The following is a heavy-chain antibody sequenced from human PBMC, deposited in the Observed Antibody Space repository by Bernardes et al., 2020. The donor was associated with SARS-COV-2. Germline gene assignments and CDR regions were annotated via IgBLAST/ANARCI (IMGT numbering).Heavy chain of an antibody. Sequence: SETLSLTRTVSGGSISSYYWSWIRQPPGKGLEWIGYIYYSGSTNYNPSLKSRVTISVDTSKNQFSLKLSSVTAADTAVYYCARGVPGILRYSNWFDPWGQGTLVTVSS. J-gene: IGHJ5*02. V-gene: IGHV4-59*08. CDR2: IYYSGST. D-gene: IGHD3-9*01. CDR1: GGSISSYY. CDR3: ARGVPGILRYSNWFDP.